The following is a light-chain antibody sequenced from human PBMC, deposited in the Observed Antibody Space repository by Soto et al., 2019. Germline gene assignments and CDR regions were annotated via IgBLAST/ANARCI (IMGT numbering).Light chain of an antibody. CDR2: EVS. CDR1: SSDVVGYNY. Sequence: QSALTQPPSASGSPGQSVTISCTGTSSDVVGYNYVSWYQQHPGKAPKLMIYEVSKRPSGVPDRFSGSKSGNTASLTVSGLQAEDEADYYCSSYAGSTPYVFGTGTKVTVL. J-gene: IGLJ1*01. V-gene: IGLV2-8*01. CDR3: SSYAGSTPYV.